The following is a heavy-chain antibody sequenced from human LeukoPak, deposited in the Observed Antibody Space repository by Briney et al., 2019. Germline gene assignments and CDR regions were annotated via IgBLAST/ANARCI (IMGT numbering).Heavy chain of an antibody. Sequence: SETLSLTCTVSGGSISSSSYYWGWIRQPPGKGLEWIGSIYYSGSTYYNPSLKSRVIMSVDTSQNQFSLKVRSVTAADTAVYYCAREDSGYDYSPFYDWGQGILVTVSS. J-gene: IGHJ4*02. CDR2: IYYSGST. V-gene: IGHV4-39*07. CDR1: GGSISSSSYY. CDR3: AREDSGYDYSPFYD. D-gene: IGHD5-12*01.